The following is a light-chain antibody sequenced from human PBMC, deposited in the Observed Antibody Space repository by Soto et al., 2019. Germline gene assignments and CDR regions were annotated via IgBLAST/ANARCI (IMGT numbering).Light chain of an antibody. CDR1: QSVTNNY. CDR3: QQYGSSPET. J-gene: IGKJ2*01. Sequence: EIVLTQSPGTLSLSPGERATLSCRASQSVTNNYLAWYQQKPGQAPRLLIYGASSRATGLPDRFSGSGSETDFTLTISRLEPEDFAVYYCQQYGSSPETFGQGTKLEIK. CDR2: GAS. V-gene: IGKV3-20*01.